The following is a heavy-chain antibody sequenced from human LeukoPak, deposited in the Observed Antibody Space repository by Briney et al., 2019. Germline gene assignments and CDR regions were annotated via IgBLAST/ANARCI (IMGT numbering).Heavy chain of an antibody. J-gene: IGHJ4*02. CDR1: GFTFSTYA. Sequence: GGSLRLSCAASGFTFSTYAMHWVRQAPGKGLEWVAVISYDGSDKYYADSVKGRFTISRDNSKNTLYLQMNSPRAEDTAMYYCVKSGSSGWYVLDYWGQGTLVTVSS. V-gene: IGHV3-30*18. CDR2: ISYDGSDK. D-gene: IGHD6-19*01. CDR3: VKSGSSGWYVLDY.